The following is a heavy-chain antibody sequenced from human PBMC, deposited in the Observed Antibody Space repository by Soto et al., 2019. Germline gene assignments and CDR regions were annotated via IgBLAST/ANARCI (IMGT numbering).Heavy chain of an antibody. J-gene: IGHJ6*02. Sequence: SETLSLTCTVSGGSISGYYWSWIRQPPGKGLEWIGYIYNTGTTIYNPSFKSRVTISVDTSKNQFSLKLSSVTAADTAVYYCARDLWGYCGTDCYPLDVWGQGTTVTVSS. D-gene: IGHD2-21*02. V-gene: IGHV4-59*01. CDR1: GGSISGYY. CDR2: IYNTGTT. CDR3: ARDLWGYCGTDCYPLDV.